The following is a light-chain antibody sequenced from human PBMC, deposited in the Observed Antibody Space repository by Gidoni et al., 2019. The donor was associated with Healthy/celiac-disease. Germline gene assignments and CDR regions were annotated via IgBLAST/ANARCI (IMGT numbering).Light chain of an antibody. CDR2: SNN. Sequence: QSVLTQPPSASGTPGQGVTIPCSGSSSNIVSNTVNWYQQPPGTAPKLLIYSNNQRPPGVPDRFSGSKSGTSASLAISGLQSEDEADYYCAAWDDSLNGVVFGGGTKLTVL. J-gene: IGLJ2*01. CDR3: AAWDDSLNGVV. V-gene: IGLV1-44*01. CDR1: SSNIVSNT.